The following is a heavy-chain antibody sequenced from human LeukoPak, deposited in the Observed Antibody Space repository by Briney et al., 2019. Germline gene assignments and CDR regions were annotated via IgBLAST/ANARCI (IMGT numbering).Heavy chain of an antibody. CDR1: GFTFSSYA. Sequence: GGSLRLSCAASGFTFSSYAMSWVRQAPGKGLEWVSAISGSGGSTYYADSVKGRFTISRDNSKNTLYLQMNSLRAEDTAVYYCARDHGYCSGGSCYPYPSYYYYYGMDVWGQGTTVTVSS. J-gene: IGHJ6*02. CDR3: ARDHGYCSGGSCYPYPSYYYYYGMDV. CDR2: ISGSGGST. D-gene: IGHD2-15*01. V-gene: IGHV3-23*01.